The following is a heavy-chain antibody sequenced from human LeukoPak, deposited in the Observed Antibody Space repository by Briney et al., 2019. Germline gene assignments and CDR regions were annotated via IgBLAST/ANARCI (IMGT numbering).Heavy chain of an antibody. V-gene: IGHV3-48*02. CDR2: ISSSGSTI. CDR3: ATVAMEAWYFDL. J-gene: IGHJ2*01. D-gene: IGHD5-18*01. CDR1: GFTFRSYS. Sequence: GGSLRLPCVASGFTFRSYSMNWVRQAPGKGLEWVSYISSSGSTIYYADALKGRFTISRDNAKNSLYLRMSSLRDEDTAVYYCATVAMEAWYFDLWGRGTLVTVSS.